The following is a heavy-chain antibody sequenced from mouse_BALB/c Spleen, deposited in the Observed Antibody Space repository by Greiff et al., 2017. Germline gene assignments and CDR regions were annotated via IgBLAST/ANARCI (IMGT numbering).Heavy chain of an antibody. V-gene: IGHV3-2*02. CDR3: ARCGDYGGSFDY. CDR2: ISYSGST. D-gene: IGHD2-4*01. Sequence: EVKLMESGPGLVKPSQSLSLTCTVTGYSITSDYAWYWIRQFPGNKLEWMGYISYSGSTSYNPSLKSRISITRDTSKNQFFLQLNSVTTEDTATYYCARCGDYGGSFDYWGQGTTLTVSS. CDR1: GYSITSDYA. J-gene: IGHJ2*01.